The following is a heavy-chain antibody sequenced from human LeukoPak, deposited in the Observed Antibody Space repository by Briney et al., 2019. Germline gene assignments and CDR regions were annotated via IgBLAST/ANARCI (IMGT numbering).Heavy chain of an antibody. J-gene: IGHJ6*04. Sequence: GGPLRLSCAASGFTFTTYAIGWVRQAPGKGLEWGSYGGRGGGKHYADSLKGRFSISRDNSKDTLSLQMNSLSAEDTAVYYCAKFRGGQREHYRMDVWGKGTAVTVSS. D-gene: IGHD1-1*01. CDR2: GGRGGGK. V-gene: IGHV3-23*01. CDR3: AKFRGGQREHYRMDV. CDR1: GFTFTTYA.